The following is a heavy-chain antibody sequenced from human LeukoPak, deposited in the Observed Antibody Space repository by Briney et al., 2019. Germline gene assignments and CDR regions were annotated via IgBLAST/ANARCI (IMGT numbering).Heavy chain of an antibody. CDR2: LYSGGSA. CDR1: GFTVSGNY. V-gene: IGHV3-66*01. D-gene: IGHD2-8*02. Sequence: GGSLRLSCAVSGFTVSGNYMSWVRQAPGKGLEWVSVLYSGGSAYYADSVEGRFTISRDNSKNTLYLQMNSLRAEDTAVYYCARDYGWAFDLWGQGTMVTVSS. J-gene: IGHJ3*01. CDR3: ARDYGWAFDL.